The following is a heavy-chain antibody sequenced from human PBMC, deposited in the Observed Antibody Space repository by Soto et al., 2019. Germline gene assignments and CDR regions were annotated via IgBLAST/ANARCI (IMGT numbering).Heavy chain of an antibody. CDR2: ISGSGSST. Sequence: GGSLRLSCAASGFTFSSYAMNWVRQAPGKGLEWVSVISGSGSSTYYADSVKGRFTISRDNSKNTLYLQMNSLRAEDTAVYYCARPRYGGNVDYWGQGTLVTVSS. D-gene: IGHD4-17*01. CDR3: ARPRYGGNVDY. V-gene: IGHV3-23*01. CDR1: GFTFSSYA. J-gene: IGHJ4*02.